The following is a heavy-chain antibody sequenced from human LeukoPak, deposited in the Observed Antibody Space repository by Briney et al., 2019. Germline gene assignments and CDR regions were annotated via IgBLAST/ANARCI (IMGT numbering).Heavy chain of an antibody. J-gene: IGHJ5*02. CDR2: ITSSGATV. CDR1: GFTFSSYS. D-gene: IGHD3-10*01. Sequence: GGSLRLSCTASGFTFSSYSMNWVRQAPGKGLEWVSHITSSGATVAYADSVKGRFAMSRDNAKNSLYLQMNSLSVEDMAVYYCARESGGFDPWGQGTLVTVSS. V-gene: IGHV3-48*01. CDR3: ARESGGFDP.